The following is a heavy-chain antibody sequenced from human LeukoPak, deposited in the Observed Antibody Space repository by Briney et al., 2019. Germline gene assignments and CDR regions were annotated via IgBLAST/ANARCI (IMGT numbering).Heavy chain of an antibody. CDR1: GGSFSGYY. D-gene: IGHD2-2*01. V-gene: IGHV4-34*01. CDR2: INHSGST. J-gene: IGHJ6*03. CDR3: AISIVVVPAAMGDYYYYYMDV. Sequence: SETLSLTCAVYGGSFSGYYWSWIRQPPGKGLEWIGEINHSGSTNYNPSLKSRVTISVDTSKNQFSLKLSSVTAADTAVYYCAISIVVVPAAMGDYYYYYMDVWGKGTTVTVSS.